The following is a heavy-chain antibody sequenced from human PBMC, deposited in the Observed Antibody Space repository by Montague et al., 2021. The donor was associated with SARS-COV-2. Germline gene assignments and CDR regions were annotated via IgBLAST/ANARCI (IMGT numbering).Heavy chain of an antibody. J-gene: IGHJ4*02. CDR1: GFTFSSYA. D-gene: IGHD3-10*01. V-gene: IGHV3-23*01. Sequence: SLRLSCAASGFTFSSYAMSWVRQAPGKGLEWVSAISGSGGSTYYADSVKGRFTISRDNSKNTLYLQLNTLRPEDTAVYYCAKGMDRMVQGIIIWKNGDYFDYWGQGTLVAVSS. CDR2: ISGSGGST. CDR3: AKGMDRMVQGIIIWKNGDYFDY.